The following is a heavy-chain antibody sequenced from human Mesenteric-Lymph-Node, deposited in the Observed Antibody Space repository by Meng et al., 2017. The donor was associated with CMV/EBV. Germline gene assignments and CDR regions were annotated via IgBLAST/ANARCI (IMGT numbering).Heavy chain of an antibody. V-gene: IGHV4-34*01. CDR3: ARGPPGYCTNGVCHRLYYYYYGMDV. CDR2: INHSGST. CDR1: GGSFSDYY. Sequence: SETLSLTCAVYGGSFSDYYWSWVRQPPGKGLEWIGEINHSGSTKYNPSLKSRVTISADTSKNQFSLKLSSVTAADAAVYYCARGPPGYCTNGVCHRLYYYYYGMDVWGQGTTVTVSS. D-gene: IGHD2-8*01. J-gene: IGHJ6*02.